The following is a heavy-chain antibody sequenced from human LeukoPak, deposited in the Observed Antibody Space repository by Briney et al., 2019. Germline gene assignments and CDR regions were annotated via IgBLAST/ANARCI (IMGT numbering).Heavy chain of an antibody. D-gene: IGHD2-2*02. CDR3: ASSLSLDCSSTSCYTNFDKSLGAFDI. V-gene: IGHV1-2*02. Sequence: GASVKVSCKASGYTFTGYYMHWVRQAPGQGLEWMGWINPNSGGTNYAQKFQGRVTMTRDTSISTAYMELSRLRSDDTAVYYCASSLSLDCSSTSCYTNFDKSLGAFDIWGQGTMVTVSS. J-gene: IGHJ3*02. CDR1: GYTFTGYY. CDR2: INPNSGGT.